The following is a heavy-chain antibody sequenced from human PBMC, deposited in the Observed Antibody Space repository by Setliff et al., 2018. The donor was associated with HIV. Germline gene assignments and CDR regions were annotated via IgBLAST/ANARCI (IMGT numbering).Heavy chain of an antibody. CDR3: ARRQSYYDILNGRAFDAFDI. Sequence: PSETLSLTCTVSGDPIFIGGYYWSWIRQHPGKGLEWIGYIYYSGSTNYNPSLKRRVTISVDTPKKQFSLKLSSVTAADTAVYFCARRQSYYDILNGRAFDAFDIWGQGTMVTVSS. J-gene: IGHJ3*02. D-gene: IGHD3-9*01. CDR1: GDPIFIGGYY. V-gene: IGHV4-61*08. CDR2: IYYSGST.